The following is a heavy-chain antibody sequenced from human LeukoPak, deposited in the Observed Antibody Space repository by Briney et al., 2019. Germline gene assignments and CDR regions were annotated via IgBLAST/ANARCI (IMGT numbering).Heavy chain of an antibody. D-gene: IGHD2-2*01. CDR2: INPNDGDT. Sequence: ASVKVSCMASGYTLTDYHMHWVRQAPGQWFEWMGWINPNDGDTNYAQKFQGRVTMTRDTSISTAHMEVSRLRSDDTAVYYCARANFLYCSSTTCLFDYWGQGTLVTVSS. CDR1: GYTLTDYH. V-gene: IGHV1-2*02. J-gene: IGHJ4*02. CDR3: ARANFLYCSSTTCLFDY.